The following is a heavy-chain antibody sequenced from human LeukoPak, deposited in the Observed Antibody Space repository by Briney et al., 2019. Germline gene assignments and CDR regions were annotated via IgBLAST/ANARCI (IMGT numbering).Heavy chain of an antibody. V-gene: IGHV4-59*01. CDR3: ARAFYDFHYFDY. Sequence: SETLSLTCTVSGGSISSYYWSWIRQPPGKGLEWIGYIYYSGSTNYNPSLKSRVTISVDTSKNQFSLKLSSVTAADTAVHYCARAFYDFHYFDYWGQGTLVTVSS. J-gene: IGHJ4*02. D-gene: IGHD3-3*01. CDR1: GGSISSYY. CDR2: IYYSGST.